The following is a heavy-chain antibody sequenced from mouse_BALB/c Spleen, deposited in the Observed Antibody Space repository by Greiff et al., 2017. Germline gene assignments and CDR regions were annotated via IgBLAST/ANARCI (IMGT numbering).Heavy chain of an antibody. CDR3: ARNYYGSSLFAY. Sequence: EVQLVESGGGLVQPGGSLRLSCATSGFTFTDYYMSWVRQPPGKALEWLGFIRNKANGYTTEYSASVKGRFTISRDNSQSILYLQMNTLRAEDSATYYCARNYYGSSLFAYWGQGTLVTVSA. D-gene: IGHD1-1*01. V-gene: IGHV7-3*02. CDR2: IRNKANGYTT. J-gene: IGHJ3*01. CDR1: GFTFTDYY.